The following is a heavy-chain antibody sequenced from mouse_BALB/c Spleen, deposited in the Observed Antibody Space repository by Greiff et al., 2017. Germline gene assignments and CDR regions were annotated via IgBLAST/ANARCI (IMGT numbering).Heavy chain of an antibody. D-gene: IGHD2-1*01. CDR1: GFSLTSYD. J-gene: IGHJ2*01. Sequence: VQLVESGPGLVAPSQSLSITCTVSGFSLTSYDISWIRQPPGKGLEWLGVIWTGGGTNYNSAFMSRLSISKDNSKSQVFLKMNSLQTDDTAIYYCALGSTGGFDYWGQGTTLTVSS. CDR2: IWTGGGT. V-gene: IGHV2-9-2*01. CDR3: ALGSTGGFDY.